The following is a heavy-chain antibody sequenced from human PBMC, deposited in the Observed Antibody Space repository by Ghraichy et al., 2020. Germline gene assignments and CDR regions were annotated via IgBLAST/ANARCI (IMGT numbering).Heavy chain of an antibody. V-gene: IGHV3-48*02. CDR2: ITGSGRTK. CDR3: ARASRVVRFYYYDGMDV. Sequence: GSLRLSCVGSGFPFSSYSFNWVRQSPGKGLEWVSYITGSGRTKSYADSVKGRFTISRDNAQTSLYLQMNSLRDEDTAVYYCARASRVVRFYYYDGMDVWGQGTTVTVSS. J-gene: IGHJ6*02. CDR1: GFPFSSYS. D-gene: IGHD4-23*01.